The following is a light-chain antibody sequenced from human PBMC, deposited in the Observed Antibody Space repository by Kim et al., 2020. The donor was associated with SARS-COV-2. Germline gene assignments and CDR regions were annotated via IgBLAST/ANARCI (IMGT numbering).Light chain of an antibody. Sequence: DIQMIQSPSSLSASVGDRVTITCRASQSINNYLNWYQQKPGKAPKLLIHAASSLHSGVPSRFSGGGSGTEFTLTISTLQPEDSATYSCQQTYSAPRTFGQGTKVDIK. CDR1: QSINNY. CDR2: AAS. CDR3: QQTYSAPRT. J-gene: IGKJ1*01. V-gene: IGKV1-39*01.